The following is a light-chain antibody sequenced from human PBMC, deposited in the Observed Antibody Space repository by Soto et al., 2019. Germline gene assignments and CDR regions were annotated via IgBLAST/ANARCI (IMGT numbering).Light chain of an antibody. Sequence: QSVLTQAASVSGSPGQSITISCTGTSSDVGSYNLVSWYQQHPGKAPKVMIYEVSKRPSGVSNCFSGSKSGNTASLTISGLQAEDEADYYCCSYAGSSTPLIFGTGTKVTVL. V-gene: IGLV2-23*02. CDR1: SSDVGSYNL. CDR3: CSYAGSSTPLI. CDR2: EVS. J-gene: IGLJ1*01.